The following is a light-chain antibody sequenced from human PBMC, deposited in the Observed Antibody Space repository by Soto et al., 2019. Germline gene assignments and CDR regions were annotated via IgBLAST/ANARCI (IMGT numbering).Light chain of an antibody. J-gene: IGKJ5*01. CDR2: SAS. CDR3: XQSYSNLIT. V-gene: IGKV1-39*01. CDR1: QSISTY. Sequence: DIQMTQSPSSLSASVGDRVTITCRARQSISTYLNWYQQKPGKGPKLLIYSASTLQSGVPSRFSGSGSGTXXXXTXXXLXPXDFATYYXXQSYSNLITFGQGTRLEI.